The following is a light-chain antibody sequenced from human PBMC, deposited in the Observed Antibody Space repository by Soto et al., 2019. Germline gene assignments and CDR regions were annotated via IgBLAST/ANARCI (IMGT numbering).Light chain of an antibody. J-gene: IGLJ3*02. CDR1: NSDVGGYHY. CDR3: CSYAGRYRV. Sequence: QSALTQPASVSGSPGQSITISCTGTNSDVGGYHYVSWYQQRPGKAPKLMIFDVSKRPSGVPDRFSGSKSGNTASLTISGLQAEDEGDYYCCSYAGRYRVFGGGTKVTVL. CDR2: DVS. V-gene: IGLV2-11*01.